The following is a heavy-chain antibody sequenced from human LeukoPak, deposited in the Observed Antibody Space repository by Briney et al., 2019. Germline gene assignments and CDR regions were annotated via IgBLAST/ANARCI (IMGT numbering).Heavy chain of an antibody. V-gene: IGHV3-33*01. CDR1: GFTFSSYG. D-gene: IGHD3-22*01. J-gene: IGHJ6*02. Sequence: GGSLRLSCAASGFTFSSYGMHWVRQAPGKGLEWVAVIWYDGSNKYYADSVKGRFTISRDNSKNTLYLQMNSLRAEDTAVYYCARVDYDSSYGMDVWGQGTTVTVSS. CDR3: ARVDYDSSYGMDV. CDR2: IWYDGSNK.